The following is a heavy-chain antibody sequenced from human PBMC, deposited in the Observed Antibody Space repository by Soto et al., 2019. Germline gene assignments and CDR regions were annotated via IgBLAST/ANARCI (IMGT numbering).Heavy chain of an antibody. V-gene: IGHV4-34*01. CDR1: GGSFSGYY. Sequence: SETLSLTCAVYGGSFSGYYWSWIRQPPGKGLEWIGEINHSGSTNYNPSLKSRVTISVDTSKNQFSLKLSSVTAADTAVYYCASAVYSKNNWFDPWGQGTLVTVSS. CDR3: ASAVYSKNNWFDP. CDR2: INHSGST. D-gene: IGHD6-13*01. J-gene: IGHJ5*02.